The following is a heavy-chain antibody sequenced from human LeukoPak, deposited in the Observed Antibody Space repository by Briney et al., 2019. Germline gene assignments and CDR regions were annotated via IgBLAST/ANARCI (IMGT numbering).Heavy chain of an antibody. CDR2: ISHSGST. Sequence: SETLSLTCTVSGGSISSFYWSWIRQSPGKGLEHIGYISHSGSTNYNPSLESRVSMSIDTSKNQFSLNLTSVTSADTAVYFCASLGYCSSASCDLDGLHYWGQGTLVTVSS. V-gene: IGHV4-59*01. CDR3: ASLGYCSSASCDLDGLHY. J-gene: IGHJ4*02. CDR1: GGSISSFY. D-gene: IGHD2-2*01.